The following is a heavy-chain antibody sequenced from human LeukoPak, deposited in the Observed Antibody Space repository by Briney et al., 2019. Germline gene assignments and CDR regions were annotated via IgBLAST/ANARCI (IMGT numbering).Heavy chain of an antibody. V-gene: IGHV3-21*01. J-gene: IGHJ4*02. CDR3: ARDLKEVAARPFDY. D-gene: IGHD6-6*01. Sequence: PGGSLRLSCAASGFTFSSYSMNWVRQAPGKGLEWVSSISSSSSYIYCADSVKGRFTISRDNAKNSLYLQMDSLRAEDTAVYYCARDLKEVAARPFDYWGQGTLVTVSS. CDR1: GFTFSSYS. CDR2: ISSSSSYI.